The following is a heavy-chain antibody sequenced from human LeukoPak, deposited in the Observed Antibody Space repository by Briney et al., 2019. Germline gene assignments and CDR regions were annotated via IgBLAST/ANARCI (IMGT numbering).Heavy chain of an antibody. CDR3: ARDDNIVGGAFDI. CDR2: ISYDGSNK. Sequence: GGSLRLSCAASGFTFSSYAMHWVRQPPGKGLEWVAVISYDGSNKYYADSVKGRFTISRDNSKNTLYLQMNSLRAEDTAVYYCARDDNIVGGAFDIWGQGTMVTVSS. CDR1: GFTFSSYA. V-gene: IGHV3-30-3*01. D-gene: IGHD3-22*01. J-gene: IGHJ3*02.